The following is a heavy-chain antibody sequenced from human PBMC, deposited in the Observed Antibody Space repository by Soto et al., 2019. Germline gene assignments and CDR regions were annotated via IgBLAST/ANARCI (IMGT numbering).Heavy chain of an antibody. CDR2: INPNSVGT. D-gene: IGHD3-10*01. V-gene: IGHV1-2*02. CDR3: AREPMVRAAHGFDI. Sequence: QVQLVQSGAEVKKPGASVKVSCKASGYTFTGHYMHWVRQAPGQWLEWMGWINPNSVGTNYAQKFQGRVTMTRDTSISTAYMELSRLRSDDTAVYYCAREPMVRAAHGFDIWGQGTMVTVSS. J-gene: IGHJ3*02. CDR1: GYTFTGHY.